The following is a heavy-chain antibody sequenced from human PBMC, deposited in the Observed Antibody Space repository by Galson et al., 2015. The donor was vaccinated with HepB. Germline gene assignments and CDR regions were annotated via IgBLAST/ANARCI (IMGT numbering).Heavy chain of an antibody. J-gene: IGHJ4*02. CDR3: ARGGRLTAAALDY. CDR2: ISYDESTK. CDR1: GFTFSYYA. V-gene: IGHV3-30-3*01. Sequence: SLRLSCAASGFTFSYYAMHWVRQAPGGGLEWVALISYDESTKYYADSVKGRFTISRDNSKNTLYVDMNSLTDEDTAVYYCARGGRLTAAALDYWGQGTLVTVSS. D-gene: IGHD2-2*01.